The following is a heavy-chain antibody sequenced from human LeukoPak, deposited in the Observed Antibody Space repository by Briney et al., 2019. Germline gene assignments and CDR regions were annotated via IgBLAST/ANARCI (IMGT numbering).Heavy chain of an antibody. D-gene: IGHD1-26*01. CDR1: GGSISSSNW. Sequence: PSGTLSLTCAVSGGSISSSNWWSWVRQPPGKGLEWIGEIYHSGSTNYNPSLKSRVTISVDKSKNQFSLKLSSVTAADTAVYYCARGVALIVGAYYYYYGMDVWGQGTTVTVSS. CDR2: IYHSGST. CDR3: ARGVALIVGAYYYYYGMDV. J-gene: IGHJ6*02. V-gene: IGHV4-4*02.